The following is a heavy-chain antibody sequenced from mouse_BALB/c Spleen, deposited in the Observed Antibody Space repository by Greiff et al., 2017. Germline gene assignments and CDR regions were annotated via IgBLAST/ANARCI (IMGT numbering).Heavy chain of an antibody. V-gene: IGHV1-80*01. CDR3: AQTALAPHYYAMDY. D-gene: IGHD3-2*01. CDR2: IYPGDGDT. CDR1: GYAFSSYW. Sequence: VQLQQSGAELVRPGSSVKISCKASGYAFSSYWMNWVKQRPGQGLEWIGQIYPGDGDTNYNGKFKGKATLTADKSSSTAYMQLSSLTSEDSAVYFCAQTALAPHYYAMDYWGQGTSVTVSS. J-gene: IGHJ4*01.